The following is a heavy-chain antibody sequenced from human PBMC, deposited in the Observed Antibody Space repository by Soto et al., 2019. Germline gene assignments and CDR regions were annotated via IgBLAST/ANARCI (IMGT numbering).Heavy chain of an antibody. J-gene: IGHJ4*02. CDR2: ISTYNGNT. V-gene: IGHV1-18*01. CDR1: GYTFTSYG. CDR3: ARDLPGYCSGASCYYFDY. D-gene: IGHD2-15*01. Sequence: QVLLVQSGTEVKKPGASVKVSCKASGYTFTSYGISWVRQAPGQGLEWMGWISTYNGNTIYAQNLQGRVTMTTDTSTRTAYMELRSLTSDDTAVYYCARDLPGYCSGASCYYFDYWGQGTLVTVSS.